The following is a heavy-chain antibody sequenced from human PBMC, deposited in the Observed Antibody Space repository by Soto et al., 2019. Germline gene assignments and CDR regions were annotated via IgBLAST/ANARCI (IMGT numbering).Heavy chain of an antibody. J-gene: IGHJ6*02. CDR2: ISWDGGST. CDR1: GFTFDDYT. Sequence: GGSLRLSCAASGFTFDDYTMHWVRQAPGKGLEWVSLISWDGGSTYYADSVKGRFTISRDNSKNSLYLQMNSLRTEDTALYYCAKDYGDPAAGILGTGMDVWGQGTTVTVSS. V-gene: IGHV3-43*01. CDR3: AKDYGDPAAGILGTGMDV. D-gene: IGHD6-13*01.